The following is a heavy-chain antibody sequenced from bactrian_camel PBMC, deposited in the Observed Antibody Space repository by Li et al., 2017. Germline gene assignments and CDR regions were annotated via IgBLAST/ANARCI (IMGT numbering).Heavy chain of an antibody. CDR1: GAGVSGLC. D-gene: IGHD6*01. J-gene: IGHJ4*01. V-gene: IGHV3S53*01. CDR3: AADPLGVVECPVVAGIAVDTAY. Sequence: HVQLVESGGGSVQAGESLRLSCVVSGAGVSGLCMGWFRQAPGKEREGVAAIDRDGSTNYADSVKGRFTISKDNVKNTLYLQMNSLKPEDTAMYYCAADPLGVVECPVVAGIAVDTAYWGQGTQVTVS. CDR2: IDRDGST.